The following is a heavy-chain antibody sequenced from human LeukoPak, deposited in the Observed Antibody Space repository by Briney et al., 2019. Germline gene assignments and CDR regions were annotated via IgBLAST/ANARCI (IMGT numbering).Heavy chain of an antibody. CDR1: GGSISSGSYY. CDR3: ARDQEGIAAAGRYYYYYYMDV. V-gene: IGHV4-61*02. J-gene: IGHJ6*03. D-gene: IGHD6-13*01. Sequence: PSETLSLTCTVSGGSISSGSYYWSWIRQPAGKGLEWIGRIYTSGSTNYNPSLKSRVTISVDTSKNQFSLKLSSVTAADTAVYYCARDQEGIAAAGRYYYYYYMDVWGKGTTVTVSS. CDR2: IYTSGST.